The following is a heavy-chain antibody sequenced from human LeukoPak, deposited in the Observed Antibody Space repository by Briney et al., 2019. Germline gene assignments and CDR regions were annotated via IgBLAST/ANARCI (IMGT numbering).Heavy chain of an antibody. CDR2: INPNSGGT. V-gene: IGHV1-2*06. Sequence: ASVKVSCKASGYTFTGYYMHWVRQAPGQGLEWMGRINPNSGGTSYAQKFQGRVTMTRDTSTSTVYMELSSLKSEDTAVYYCARGNAIAAAGTGGDYWGQGTLVTVSS. CDR1: GYTFTGYY. D-gene: IGHD6-13*01. CDR3: ARGNAIAAAGTGGDY. J-gene: IGHJ4*02.